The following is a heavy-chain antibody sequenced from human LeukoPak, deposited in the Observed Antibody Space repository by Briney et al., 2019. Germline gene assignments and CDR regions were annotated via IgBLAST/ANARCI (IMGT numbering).Heavy chain of an antibody. D-gene: IGHD6-13*01. Sequence: ASVKVSCKASGYTFTSYDINWVRQATGQGLEWMGWMNPNSGNTGYAQKFQGRVTMTRNTSISTAYMELSSLRSEDTAVYYCARGDSSSWSYYYYGMDVWGQGTTVTVSS. J-gene: IGHJ6*02. CDR2: MNPNSGNT. CDR1: GYTFTSYD. CDR3: ARGDSSSWSYYYYGMDV. V-gene: IGHV1-8*01.